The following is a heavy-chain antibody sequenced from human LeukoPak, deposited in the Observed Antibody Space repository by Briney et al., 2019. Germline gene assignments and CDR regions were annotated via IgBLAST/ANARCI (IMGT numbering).Heavy chain of an antibody. D-gene: IGHD3-16*01. CDR1: GGSISSGSYY. J-gene: IGHJ4*02. Sequence: SQTLSLTCTVSGGSISSGSYYWSWIRQPAGKGLEWIGRIYTSGSTNYNPSLKSRVTISVDTSKNQFSLKLSSVTAADTAVYYCARDRGGLSLYFDYWGQGTLVTVSS. V-gene: IGHV4-61*02. CDR2: IYTSGST. CDR3: ARDRGGLSLYFDY.